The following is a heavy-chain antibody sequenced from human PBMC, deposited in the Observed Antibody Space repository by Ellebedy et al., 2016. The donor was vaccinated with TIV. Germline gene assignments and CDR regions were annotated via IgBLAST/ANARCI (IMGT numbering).Heavy chain of an antibody. CDR3: ARGGDSGGYHYYFDL. J-gene: IGHJ2*01. D-gene: IGHD3-22*01. CDR1: GGSIKSYY. V-gene: IGHV4-59*08. CDR2: IYSSGSP. Sequence: SETLSLTCTVSGGSIKSYYWSWIRQPPGKGLEWIGYIYSSGSPNYNPSLKSRVTISVDTSKSQFSLKMNSVTAADTALYYCARGGDSGGYHYYFDLWGRGTLVTVSS.